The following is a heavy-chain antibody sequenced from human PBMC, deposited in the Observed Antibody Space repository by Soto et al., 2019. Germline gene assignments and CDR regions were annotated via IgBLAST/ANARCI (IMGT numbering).Heavy chain of an antibody. CDR3: ARLGIDGYFDY. Sequence: EVQLVESGGGLVQPGGSLRLSCAASGFTFSTYAMHWVRHVTGKGLEWVSAIGTAGDTYYPGSVKGRFTISRENAKNSLYLQMNSLRAGDTAVYYCARLGIDGYFDYWGQGTLVTVSS. J-gene: IGHJ4*02. D-gene: IGHD6-13*01. CDR1: GFTFSTYA. CDR2: IGTAGDT. V-gene: IGHV3-13*04.